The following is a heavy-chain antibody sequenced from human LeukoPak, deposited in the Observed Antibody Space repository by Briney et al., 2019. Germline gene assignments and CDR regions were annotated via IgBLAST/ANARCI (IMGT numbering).Heavy chain of an antibody. CDR1: GYTFTGYY. D-gene: IGHD6-19*01. V-gene: IGHV1-2*02. Sequence: ASVKVSCKASGYTFTGYYMHWVRQAPGQGLEWMGWINPNSGGTNYAQKFQGRVTMTRDTSISTAYMEPSRLRSDDTAVYYCARDPYSYSSGWYNYWGQGTLVTVSS. CDR2: INPNSGGT. J-gene: IGHJ4*02. CDR3: ARDPYSYSSGWYNY.